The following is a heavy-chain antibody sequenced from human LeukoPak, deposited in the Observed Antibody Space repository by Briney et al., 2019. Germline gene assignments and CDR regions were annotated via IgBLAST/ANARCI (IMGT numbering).Heavy chain of an antibody. CDR1: GGSISSGSYY. J-gene: IGHJ3*02. Sequence: SETLSLTCTVSGGSISSGSYYWSWIRQPAGKGLEWIGRIYTSGSTNYNPSLKSRVTITVDTSKNQFSLKLSSVTAADTAVYYCASGDSSGYYPTSLGAFDIWGQGTMVTVSS. CDR3: ASGDSSGYYPTSLGAFDI. D-gene: IGHD3-22*01. V-gene: IGHV4-61*02. CDR2: IYTSGST.